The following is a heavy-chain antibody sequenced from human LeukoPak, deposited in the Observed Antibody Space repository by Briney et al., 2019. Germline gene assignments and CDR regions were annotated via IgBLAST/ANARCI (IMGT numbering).Heavy chain of an antibody. V-gene: IGHV3-21*01. D-gene: IGHD3-10*01. CDR3: ARGAYGSGSHLAYYYYMDV. CDR1: GFTFSGYS. J-gene: IGHJ6*03. Sequence: PGGSLRLSCAASGFTFSGYSMNWIRQAPGKGLEWVSSISSGSNYIYYADSVEGRFTISRDNAKNSLYLQVNSLRAEDTTVYYCARGAYGSGSHLAYYYYMDVWGKGTTVTVSS. CDR2: ISSGSNYI.